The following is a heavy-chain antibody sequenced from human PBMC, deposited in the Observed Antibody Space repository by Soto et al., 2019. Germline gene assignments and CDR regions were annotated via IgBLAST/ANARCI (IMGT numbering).Heavy chain of an antibody. CDR2: IYSGGST. J-gene: IGHJ6*03. CDR1: GFTVSSNY. D-gene: IGHD2-15*01. CDR3: ARERGYCSGGSCYPRPYYYYMDV. V-gene: IGHV3-53*04. Sequence: GGSLILSCAASGFTVSSNYMSWVRQAPGKGLEWVSVIYSGGSTYYADSVKGRFTISRHNSKNTLYLQMNSLRAEDTAVYYCARERGYCSGGSCYPRPYYYYMDVWGKGTTVTVSS.